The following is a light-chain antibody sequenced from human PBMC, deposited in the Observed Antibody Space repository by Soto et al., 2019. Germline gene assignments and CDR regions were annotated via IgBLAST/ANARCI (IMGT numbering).Light chain of an antibody. V-gene: IGKV3-20*01. CDR2: GAS. CDR1: QSVNGNY. CDR3: QQYGSSFRYT. Sequence: EIVLTQSPGTLSLSPGERATLSCRASQSVNGNYLTWYQQKPGQAPRLLIYGASTRATGTPDRFSGSGSGTDFTLTIIRLEPEDVAVYYCQQYGSSFRYTFGQGTKLEI. J-gene: IGKJ2*01.